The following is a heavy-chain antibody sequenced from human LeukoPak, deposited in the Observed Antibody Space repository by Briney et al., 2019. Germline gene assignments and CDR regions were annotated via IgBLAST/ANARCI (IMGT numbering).Heavy chain of an antibody. CDR2: IYSGGST. CDR1: GFTVSSNY. Sequence: SGGSLRLSCAASGFTVSSNYMSWVRQAPGKGLEWVSVIYSGGSTYYADSVKGRFTISRHNSKNTLYLQMNSLRAEDTAVYYCARALFGVDPAEYYFDYWGQGTLVTVSS. CDR3: ARALFGVDPAEYYFDY. J-gene: IGHJ4*02. V-gene: IGHV3-53*04. D-gene: IGHD3-3*01.